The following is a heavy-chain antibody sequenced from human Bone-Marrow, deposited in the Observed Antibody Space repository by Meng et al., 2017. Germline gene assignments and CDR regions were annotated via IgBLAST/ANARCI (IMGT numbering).Heavy chain of an antibody. CDR2: ISGSGGRT. V-gene: IGHV3-23*01. CDR1: GFTFSSYA. J-gene: IGHJ3*02. CDR3: AKGSITMIVVVITHRDDAFDI. Sequence: GSSLKISCAASGFTFSSYAMHWVRPAPGKGLEWVSAISGSGGRTYYADSVKGRFTISRDNSKNTLYLQMNSLRAEDTAVYYCAKGSITMIVVVITHRDDAFDIWGQGTMVNVSS. D-gene: IGHD3-22*01.